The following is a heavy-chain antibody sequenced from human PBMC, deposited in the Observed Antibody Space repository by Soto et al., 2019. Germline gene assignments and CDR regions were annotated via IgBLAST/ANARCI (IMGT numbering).Heavy chain of an antibody. D-gene: IGHD2-2*01. CDR3: ARDKDRAQVGGNYYYIMDV. Sequence: QVQVVQSGAEVKKPGSSVKVSCKTSGGTFSTSAISWVRQAPGQGLEWMGGIMPIFRTADYAQKFQGRVILTXDXPTTTAYLELSSLRSEDTAVYYCARDKDRAQVGGNYYYIMDVWGQGTTVTVTS. J-gene: IGHJ6*02. CDR1: GGTFSTSA. V-gene: IGHV1-69*05. CDR2: IMPIFRTA.